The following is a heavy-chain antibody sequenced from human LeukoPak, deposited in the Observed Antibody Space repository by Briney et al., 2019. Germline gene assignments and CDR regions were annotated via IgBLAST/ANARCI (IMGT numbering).Heavy chain of an antibody. V-gene: IGHV3-30*04. J-gene: IGHJ6*03. D-gene: IGHD2-2*01. CDR1: GFTFSSFA. Sequence: GRSLRLSCAASGFTFSSFAMHWVRQAPGKGLEWVAVISYDGSNKYYADSVKGRFTISRDNSKNTLYLQMDRLGTADTAVYYCAKMPSTEIYYFYYMDVWGKGTTVTVSS. CDR3: AKMPSTEIYYFYYMDV. CDR2: ISYDGSNK.